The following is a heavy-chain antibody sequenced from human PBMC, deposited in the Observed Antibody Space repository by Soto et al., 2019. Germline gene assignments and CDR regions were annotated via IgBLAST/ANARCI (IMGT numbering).Heavy chain of an antibody. J-gene: IGHJ6*02. CDR2: INDGNGNT. Sequence: ASVKVSCKASGYTFTSYAMHWVRQAPGQRLEWMGWINDGNGNTKYSQKFQGRVTITRDTSASTAYMELSSLRSEDTAVYYCARDRSGYCSSTSCYYYYYYGMDVWGQGTTVTVSS. CDR1: GYTFTSYA. V-gene: IGHV1-3*01. D-gene: IGHD2-2*01. CDR3: ARDRSGYCSSTSCYYYYYYGMDV.